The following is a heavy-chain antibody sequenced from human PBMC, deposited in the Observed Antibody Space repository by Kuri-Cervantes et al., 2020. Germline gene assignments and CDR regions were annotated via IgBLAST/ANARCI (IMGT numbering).Heavy chain of an antibody. CDR2: IIPIFGTA. CDR3: ACAGGGPRLNAFDI. V-gene: IGHV1-69*06. CDR1: GGTFSSYA. J-gene: IGHJ3*02. D-gene: IGHD3-16*01. Sequence: SVKVSCKASGGTFSSYAISWVRQAPGQGLEWMGGIIPIFGTANYAQKFQGRVTITADKSTSTAYMELSSPRSEDTAVYYCACAGGGPRLNAFDIWGQGTMVTVSS.